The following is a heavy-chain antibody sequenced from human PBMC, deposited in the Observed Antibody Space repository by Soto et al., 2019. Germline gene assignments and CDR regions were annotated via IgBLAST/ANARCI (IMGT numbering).Heavy chain of an antibody. CDR1: GYTFSRSG. CDR2: INEDGSQQ. Sequence: GESLKISCVASGYTFSRSGMRWFRQAPGKGLEWVATINEDGSQQYYVDSVKGRFTISRDNAKNSMSLQMNSLRVEDTAVYYCARPPSASFNKWGQGTLVTVSS. J-gene: IGHJ4*02. CDR3: ARPPSASFNK. V-gene: IGHV3-7*01.